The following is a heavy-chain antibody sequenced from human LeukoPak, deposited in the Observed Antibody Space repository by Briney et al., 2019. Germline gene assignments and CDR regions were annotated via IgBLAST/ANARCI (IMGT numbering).Heavy chain of an antibody. CDR1: GGSFSGYY. CDR2: INHSGST. V-gene: IGHV4-34*01. CDR3: ASVDFWSGYHFDY. Sequence: SETLSLTCAVYGGSFSGYYWSWIRQPPGKGLEWIGEINHSGSTYYNPSLKSRVTISVDTSKNQFSLKLSSVTAADTAVYYCASVDFWSGYHFDYWGQGTLVTVSS. J-gene: IGHJ4*02. D-gene: IGHD3-3*01.